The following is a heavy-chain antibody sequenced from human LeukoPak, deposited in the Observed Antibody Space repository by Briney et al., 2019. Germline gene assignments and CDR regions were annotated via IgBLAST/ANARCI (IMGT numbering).Heavy chain of an antibody. CDR3: ARPTPGYSYGPFDY. D-gene: IGHD5-18*01. J-gene: IGHJ4*02. Sequence: PSETLSLTCTVSGGSISSSSYYWGWIRQPPGKGLEWIGSIYYSGSTYYNPSLKSRVTISVDTSKNQFSLKLSSVTAADTAVYYCARPTPGYSYGPFDYWGQGTLVTVSS. CDR1: GGSISSSSYY. CDR2: IYYSGST. V-gene: IGHV4-39*01.